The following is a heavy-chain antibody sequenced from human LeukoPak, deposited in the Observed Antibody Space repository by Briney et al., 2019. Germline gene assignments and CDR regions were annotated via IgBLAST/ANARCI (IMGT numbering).Heavy chain of an antibody. Sequence: TGGSLRLSCAASGFTFSSYEMSWVRQAPGKGLEWVSYISSSGGTVYYTDSVKGRFTVSRDNAKNSLYLQMNSLRAEDTAVYYCARLMTTVTRLDYWGPGTLVTISS. V-gene: IGHV3-48*03. CDR2: ISSSGGTV. D-gene: IGHD4-17*01. CDR3: ARLMTTVTRLDY. J-gene: IGHJ4*02. CDR1: GFTFSSYE.